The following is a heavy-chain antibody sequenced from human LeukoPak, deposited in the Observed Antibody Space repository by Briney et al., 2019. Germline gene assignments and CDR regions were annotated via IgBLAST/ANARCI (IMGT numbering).Heavy chain of an antibody. Sequence: GGSLRLSCAASGFTFSSYAMHWVRQAPGKGLEWVAVISYDGSNKYYADSVKGRFTISRDNSKNTLYLQMNSLGAEDTAVYYCARASLDNNWFDPWGQGTLVTVSS. CDR1: GFTFSSYA. J-gene: IGHJ5*02. CDR2: ISYDGSNK. D-gene: IGHD5-24*01. CDR3: ARASLDNNWFDP. V-gene: IGHV3-30-3*01.